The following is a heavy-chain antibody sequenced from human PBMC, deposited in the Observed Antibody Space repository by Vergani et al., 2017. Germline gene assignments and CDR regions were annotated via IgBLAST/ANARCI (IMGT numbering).Heavy chain of an antibody. Sequence: EVQLVESGGGLVKPGGSLRLSCAASGFTFSSYSLNWVRQAPGKGLEWVSSISSSSSYIYYADSVKGRFTISRDNAKTSLYLQMNSLRAEDTAVYYCARDFRAGQWLVQGYYYYCMDVWGQGTTVTVSS. CDR2: ISSSSSYI. D-gene: IGHD6-19*01. V-gene: IGHV3-21*01. J-gene: IGHJ6*02. CDR1: GFTFSSYS. CDR3: ARDFRAGQWLVQGYYYYCMDV.